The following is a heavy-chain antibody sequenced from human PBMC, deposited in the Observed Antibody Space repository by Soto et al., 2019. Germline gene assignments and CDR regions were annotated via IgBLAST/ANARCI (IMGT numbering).Heavy chain of an antibody. CDR2: IYYSGST. D-gene: IGHD6-13*01. CDR1: GGSISGYY. CDR3: AGTIAAAGDPFDY. J-gene: IGHJ4*02. Sequence: PSETLSLTCTVSGGSISGYYWSWIRQPPGKGLEWIGYIYYSGSTNYNPSLKSRFTISVDTSKKQFSLKLNSVTAADTAVYYCAGTIAAAGDPFDYWGQGTLVTVS. V-gene: IGHV4-59*01.